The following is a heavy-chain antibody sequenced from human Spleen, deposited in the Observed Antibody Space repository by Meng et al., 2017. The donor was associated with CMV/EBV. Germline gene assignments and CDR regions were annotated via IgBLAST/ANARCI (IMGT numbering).Heavy chain of an antibody. D-gene: IGHD2/OR15-2a*01. CDR1: GFTFSSYA. CDR3: GRKIPSSGMDV. J-gene: IGHJ6*02. V-gene: IGHV3-23*01. CDR2: ISGSGGST. Sequence: GGSLRLSCAASGFTFSSYAMSWVRQAPGKGLEWVSIISGSGGSTYYADSVRGRFTLCRENAKNSLYLQMNSLRAGDTAVYYCGRKIPSSGMDVWGQGTTVTVSS.